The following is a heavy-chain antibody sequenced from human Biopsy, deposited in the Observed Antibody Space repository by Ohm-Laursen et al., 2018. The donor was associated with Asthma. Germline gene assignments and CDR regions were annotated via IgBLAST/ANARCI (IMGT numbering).Heavy chain of an antibody. CDR1: GVSIRSYY. J-gene: IGHJ4*02. CDR2: IHYSGST. Sequence: PSQTLSLTCTVSGVSIRSYYWTWIRQPPGKGLEGIGNIHYSGSTYSNPSLKSRVTISVDTSKKQISLRLSSVIAADTAVYYCAGFCSGGNCPDHWGQGTLVTVSS. V-gene: IGHV4-59*01. CDR3: AGFCSGGNCPDH. D-gene: IGHD2-15*01.